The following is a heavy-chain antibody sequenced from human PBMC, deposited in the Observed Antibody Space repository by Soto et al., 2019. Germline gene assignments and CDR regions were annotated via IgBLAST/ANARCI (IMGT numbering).Heavy chain of an antibody. CDR2: ISGSGGST. CDR3: AKTGGIAVACTLYFDY. CDR1: GFTFSNYA. Sequence: EVQLLESGGGLVQPGGSLRLSCAASGFTFSNYAMTWVRQAPGKGLEWVSGISGSGGSTYYADSVKGRFTISRDNSRNTLYLQMNSLRAEDTAVYYCAKTGGIAVACTLYFDYWGQGTLVTVSS. J-gene: IGHJ4*02. D-gene: IGHD6-19*01. V-gene: IGHV3-23*01.